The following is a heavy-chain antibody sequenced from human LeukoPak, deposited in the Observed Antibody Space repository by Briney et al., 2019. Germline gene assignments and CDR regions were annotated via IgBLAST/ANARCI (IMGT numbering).Heavy chain of an antibody. CDR3: ARLYGDWFDP. V-gene: IGHV3-48*01. J-gene: IGHJ5*02. Sequence: GGSLRLSCAASGFTFTNYNMNWVRQAPGKGLEWISYISGGSGTIYYADSVRGRFTVSRDNAKDSLWLQMDSLRVEDTAVYFCARLYGDWFDPWGPGTLVTVSS. D-gene: IGHD4-17*01. CDR1: GFTFTNYN. CDR2: ISGGSGTI.